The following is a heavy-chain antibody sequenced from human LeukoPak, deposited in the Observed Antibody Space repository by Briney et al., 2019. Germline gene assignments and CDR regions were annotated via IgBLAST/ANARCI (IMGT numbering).Heavy chain of an antibody. V-gene: IGHV1-2*02. CDR2: IAPRNGGT. D-gene: IGHD6-6*01. J-gene: IGHJ4*02. CDR1: VYTYTVYY. CDR3: ARGLLGTSSSVGYFDS. Sequence: ASVTVSCRTSVYTYTVYYIHWIRQAPGQGLEWMGWIAPRNGGTNYAQRSQGRVSMTRDTSISTVYMELRSLISDDTAVYYCARGLLGTSSSVGYFDSWGQGTLVTVSS.